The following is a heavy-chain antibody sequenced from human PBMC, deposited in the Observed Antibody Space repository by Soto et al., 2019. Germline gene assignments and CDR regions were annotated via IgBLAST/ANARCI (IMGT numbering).Heavy chain of an antibody. CDR2: IYHSGST. CDR1: GGSFSGYY. V-gene: IGHV4-30-2*01. Sequence: PSETLSLTCAVYGGSFSGYYWSWIRQPPGKGLEWIGYIYHSGSTYYNPSLKSRVTISVDRSKNQFSLKLSSVTAADTAVYYCARVPYYWGQGTLVTVSS. J-gene: IGHJ4*02. CDR3: ARVPYY.